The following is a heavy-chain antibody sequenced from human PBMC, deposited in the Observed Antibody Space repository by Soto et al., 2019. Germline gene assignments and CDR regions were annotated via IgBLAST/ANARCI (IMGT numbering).Heavy chain of an antibody. J-gene: IGHJ3*02. CDR2: IYYSGST. Sequence: SETLSLTCTVSGGSISSYYWSWIRQPPGKGLEWIGYIYYSGSTNYNPSLKSRVTISVDTSKNQFSLKLSSVTAADTAVYYCARRRDDYGDYDAFDIWGQGTMVTVSS. CDR3: ARRRDDYGDYDAFDI. V-gene: IGHV4-59*08. D-gene: IGHD4-17*01. CDR1: GGSISSYY.